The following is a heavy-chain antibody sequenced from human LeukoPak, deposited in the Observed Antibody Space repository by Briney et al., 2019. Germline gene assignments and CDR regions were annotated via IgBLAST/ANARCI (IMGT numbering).Heavy chain of an antibody. CDR2: LGGGGIDT. J-gene: IGHJ6*03. V-gene: IGHV3-23*01. CDR3: AKVLSRYYYYYMDV. CDR1: GFTFSNYA. Sequence: GGSLRLSCAASGFTFSNYAMSWVRQAPGKGLEWVSTLGGGGIDTYYADSVKGRFTISRDNSKNTLYLQMNSLRAEDTAVYYRAKVLSRYYYYYMDVWGKGTTVTVSS.